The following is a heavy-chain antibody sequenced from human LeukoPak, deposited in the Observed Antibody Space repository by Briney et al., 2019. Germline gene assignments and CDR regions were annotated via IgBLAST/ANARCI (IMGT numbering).Heavy chain of an antibody. V-gene: IGHV4-34*01. J-gene: IGHJ4*02. CDR1: GGSFSGYY. CDR3: ARALSSGYYSLNY. Sequence: TTSETVSLTCAVYGGSFSGYYWSGIRKPPGKGLEWIGEINHSGSTNYNPSLKSRVTISVDTSKNQFSLKLSSVTAADTAVYYCARALSSGYYSLNYWGQGTLVTVSS. D-gene: IGHD3-22*01. CDR2: INHSGST.